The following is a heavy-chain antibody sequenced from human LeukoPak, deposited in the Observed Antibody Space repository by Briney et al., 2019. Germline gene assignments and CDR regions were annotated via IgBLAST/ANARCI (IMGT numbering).Heavy chain of an antibody. J-gene: IGHJ4*02. CDR2: IYYSGST. Sequence: SETLSLTCTVSGGSISSSSYYWGWIRQPPGKGLEWIGSIYYSGSTYYNPSLKSRVTISVDTSKNQFSLKLSSVTAADTAVYYCVRRIGGYNVVDYWGQGTLVTVSS. CDR1: GGSISSSSYY. D-gene: IGHD5-24*01. CDR3: VRRIGGYNVVDY. V-gene: IGHV4-39*01.